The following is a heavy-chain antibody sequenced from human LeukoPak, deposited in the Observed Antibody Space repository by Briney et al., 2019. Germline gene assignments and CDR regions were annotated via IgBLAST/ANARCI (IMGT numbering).Heavy chain of an antibody. D-gene: IGHD6-13*01. CDR3: GREDSSSWLPYYYGMDV. CDR2: IIPIFGTA. V-gene: IGHV1-69*01. J-gene: IGHJ6*02. Sequence: SVKVSCKASGGTFSSYAISWVRQAPGQGLEWMGGIIPIFGTANYAQKFQGRVTITADESTSTAYMELSSLRSEDTAVYYCGREDSSSWLPYYYGMDVWGQGTTVTVSS. CDR1: GGTFSSYA.